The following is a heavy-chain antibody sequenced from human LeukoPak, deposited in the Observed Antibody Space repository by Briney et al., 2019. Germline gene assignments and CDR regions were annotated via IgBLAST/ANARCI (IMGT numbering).Heavy chain of an antibody. CDR1: GGAISSYY. V-gene: IGHV4-4*07. D-gene: IGHD3-3*01. CDR2: IYSSGST. J-gene: IGHJ5*02. CDR3: ARGKSITIFGVVIPRHNWFDP. Sequence: SETLSLTCTVSGGAISSYYWSWIRQPAGKGLEWIGRIYSSGSTNYNTSLKSRVTMSVDTSKNQFSLKLSSVTAADTAVYYCARGKSITIFGVVIPRHNWFDPWGQGTLVTVSS.